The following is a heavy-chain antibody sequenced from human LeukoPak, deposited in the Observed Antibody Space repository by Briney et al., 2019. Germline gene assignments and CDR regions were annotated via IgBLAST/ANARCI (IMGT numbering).Heavy chain of an antibody. CDR2: ISNSAI. D-gene: IGHD2-15*01. Sequence: GGSLRLSCAASGFTFSSYSMNWVRQAPGKGLEWVSYISNSAIYYADSLKGRFTISRDNAKNSLYLQMNSLRDEDTAVYYCARGYCSGGSCYLFDYWGQGTLVTVSS. CDR3: ARGYCSGGSCYLFDY. J-gene: IGHJ4*02. V-gene: IGHV3-48*02. CDR1: GFTFSSYS.